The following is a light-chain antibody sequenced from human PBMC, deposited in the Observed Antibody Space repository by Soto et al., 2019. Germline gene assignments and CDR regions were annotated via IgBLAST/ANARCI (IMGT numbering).Light chain of an antibody. Sequence: QSLLTQPPSVSAARGQKVIISCSGSSSNIGNNYVSWFQQLPGTAPRLLIYECNKRPSGIPDRFSGSKSGTSATLGITGLQTGDEADYYCATWDTSLSAGVFGGGTKLTVL. J-gene: IGLJ3*02. V-gene: IGLV1-51*02. CDR1: SSNIGNNY. CDR2: ECN. CDR3: ATWDTSLSAGV.